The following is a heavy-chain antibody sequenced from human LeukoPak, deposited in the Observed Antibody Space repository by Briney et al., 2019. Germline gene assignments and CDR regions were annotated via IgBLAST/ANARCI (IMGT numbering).Heavy chain of an antibody. D-gene: IGHD6-19*01. V-gene: IGHV3-74*01. CDR1: GFTFSSYW. CDR2: INTDGRST. Sequence: GGSLRLSCAASGFTFSSYWMHWVRQAPGKGLVWVSRINTDGRSTSYADSVKGRFTISRDNSKNTVYLQMNSLRAEDTAVYYCAKDRYSSGWYSDFDYWGQGTLVTVSS. J-gene: IGHJ4*02. CDR3: AKDRYSSGWYSDFDY.